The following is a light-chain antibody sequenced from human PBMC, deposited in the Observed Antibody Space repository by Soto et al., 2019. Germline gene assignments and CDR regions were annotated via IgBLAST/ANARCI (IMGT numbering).Light chain of an antibody. CDR1: QSVTHW. CDR3: HQYHISSST. J-gene: IGKJ1*01. V-gene: IGKV1-5*01. CDR2: DAS. Sequence: DIQMTQSPSTLSASVGDRVTITCRASQSVTHWLAWYQQRPGKAPKLLIYDASTLERGVPSRFSGSGSGTDFTLTISSLQVDDFATYYCHQYHISSSTFGQGTKVDIK.